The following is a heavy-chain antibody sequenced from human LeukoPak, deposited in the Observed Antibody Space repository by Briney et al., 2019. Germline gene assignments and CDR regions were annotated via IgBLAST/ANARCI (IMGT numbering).Heavy chain of an antibody. J-gene: IGHJ5*02. CDR2: INPNSGGT. Sequence: ASVKVSCKASGYTFTGYYMHWVRQAPGQGLEWMGWINPNSGGTNYAQKFQGRVTMTRDTSISTAYMELSRLRSDDTAVYYCARAAYVVPAAKREGWFDPWGQGTLVTVSS. V-gene: IGHV1-2*02. D-gene: IGHD2-2*01. CDR1: GYTFTGYY. CDR3: ARAAYVVPAAKREGWFDP.